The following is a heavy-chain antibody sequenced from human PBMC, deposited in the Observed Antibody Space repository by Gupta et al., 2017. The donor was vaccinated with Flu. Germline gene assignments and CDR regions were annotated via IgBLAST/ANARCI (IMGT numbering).Heavy chain of an antibody. J-gene: IGHJ5*02. CDR3: ARGFCSGGTCYSGRHNWFDP. D-gene: IGHD2-15*01. Sequence: YNPSLKSRVSISLDTSKNQFSLHVRSVTAADTAVYHCARGFCSGGTCYSGRHNWFDPWGQGTLVTVSS. V-gene: IGHV4-31*02.